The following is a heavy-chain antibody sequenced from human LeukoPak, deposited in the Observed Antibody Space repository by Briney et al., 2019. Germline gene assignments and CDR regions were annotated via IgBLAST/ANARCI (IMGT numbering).Heavy chain of an antibody. Sequence: SETLSLTCAVYGGSFSGYYWSWIRQPPGKGLEWIGEINHSGSTNYNPSLKSRVTISVDTSKNQFSLKLSSVTAADTAVYYCARDHVLLWFGELEGAFDIWGQGTMVTVSS. CDR1: GGSFSGYY. J-gene: IGHJ3*02. D-gene: IGHD3-10*01. CDR3: ARDHVLLWFGELEGAFDI. CDR2: INHSGST. V-gene: IGHV4-34*01.